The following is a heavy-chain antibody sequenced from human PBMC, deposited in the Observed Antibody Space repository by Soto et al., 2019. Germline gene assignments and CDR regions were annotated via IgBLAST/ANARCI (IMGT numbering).Heavy chain of an antibody. D-gene: IGHD2-15*01. CDR2: INASTGNT. V-gene: IGHV1-3*01. CDR1: GYGFTAYY. J-gene: IGHJ6*02. Sequence: ASVKVSCTASGYGFTAYYIHWVRQAPGQGLEWMVRINASTGNTTYAQNFQGRVTITRDTSASTAYMELSSLRSEDTAVYYCARDVGGMDVWGQGTTVTVS. CDR3: ARDVGGMDV.